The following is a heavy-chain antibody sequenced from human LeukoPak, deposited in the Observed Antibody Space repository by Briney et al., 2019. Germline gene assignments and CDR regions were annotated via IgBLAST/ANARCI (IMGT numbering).Heavy chain of an antibody. CDR3: ARHVSGYCSGGSCPSDY. CDR1: GYSISSGYY. CDR2: IYHSGST. V-gene: IGHV4-38-2*01. D-gene: IGHD2-15*01. J-gene: IGHJ4*02. Sequence: SETLSLTCAVSGYSISSGYYWGWIRQPPGKGLEWIGSIYHSGSTYYNPSLKGRVTISVDTSKNQFSLKLSSVTAADTAVYYCARHVSGYCSGGSCPSDYWGQGTLVTVSS.